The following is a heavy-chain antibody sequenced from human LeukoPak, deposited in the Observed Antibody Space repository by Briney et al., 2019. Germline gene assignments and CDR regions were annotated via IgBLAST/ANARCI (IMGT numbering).Heavy chain of an antibody. CDR2: IYTSGST. D-gene: IGHD4-17*01. CDR1: GGSISSYY. Sequence: SETLSLTCTVSGGSISSYYWSWIRQPAGKGLEWIGRIYTSGSTNYNPSLKSRVTMLVDTSKNQFSLKLSSVTAADTAVYYCAREVGHGTTVTTYYYYGMDVWAKGPRSPSPQ. J-gene: IGHJ6*04. V-gene: IGHV4-4*07. CDR3: AREVGHGTTVTTYYYYGMDV.